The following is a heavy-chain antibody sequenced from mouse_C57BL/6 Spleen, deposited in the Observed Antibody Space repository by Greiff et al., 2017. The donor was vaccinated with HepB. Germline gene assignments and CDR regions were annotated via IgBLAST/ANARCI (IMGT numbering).Heavy chain of an antibody. Sequence: QVQLQQSGAELVKPGASVKISCKASGYAFSSYWMNWVKQRPGKGLEWIGQIYPGDGDTNYNGKFKGKATLTADKSSSTAYMQLSSLTSEDSAVYFCARGLYYGSIPPWFAYWGQGTLVTVSA. V-gene: IGHV1-80*01. CDR3: ARGLYYGSIPPWFAY. CDR2: IYPGDGDT. D-gene: IGHD1-1*01. CDR1: GYAFSSYW. J-gene: IGHJ3*01.